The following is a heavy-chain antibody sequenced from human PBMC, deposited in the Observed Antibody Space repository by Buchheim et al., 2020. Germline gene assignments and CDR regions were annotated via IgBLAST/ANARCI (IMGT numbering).Heavy chain of an antibody. V-gene: IGHV3-48*03. D-gene: IGHD5-18*01. CDR3: ARAQPIRGYPRFDY. CDR1: GFTFSSYE. CDR2: ISSSGSTI. Sequence: EVQLVESGGGLVQPGGSLRLSCAASGFTFSSYEMNWVRQAPGKGLEWVSYISSSGSTIYYDDSVKGRFTISNDHAKTSLYLKMNSLGAEDTAGYYCARAQPIRGYPRFDYWGQGTL. J-gene: IGHJ4*02.